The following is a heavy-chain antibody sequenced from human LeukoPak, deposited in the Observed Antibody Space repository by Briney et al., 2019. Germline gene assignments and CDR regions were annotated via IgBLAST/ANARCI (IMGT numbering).Heavy chain of an antibody. V-gene: IGHV4-31*03. J-gene: IGHJ4*02. D-gene: IGHD2-15*01. Sequence: SQTLSLTCTVSGGSISSGGYYWSWIRQLPGKGLEWIGYIDYSGSSYYNPSLKSRVTISVDTSKNQFSLKLRSVTAADTAVYYCARDCSGGSCFSGPFEYWGQGTLVTVSS. CDR1: GGSISSGGYY. CDR2: IDYSGSS. CDR3: ARDCSGGSCFSGPFEY.